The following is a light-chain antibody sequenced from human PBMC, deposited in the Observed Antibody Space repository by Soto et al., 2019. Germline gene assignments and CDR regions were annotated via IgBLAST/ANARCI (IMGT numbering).Light chain of an antibody. V-gene: IGKV1-17*03. CDR3: LQHNTYPWT. Sequence: DIQMTQSPSDMSASVGDRVTITCRASQDISNFLVWFQQRPGKVPKRLMYSANRLESGVPSRFSGSGSGTEFTLTISSLQPEDFATYYCLQHNTYPWTFGQGTKVDI. CDR2: SAN. CDR1: QDISNF. J-gene: IGKJ1*01.